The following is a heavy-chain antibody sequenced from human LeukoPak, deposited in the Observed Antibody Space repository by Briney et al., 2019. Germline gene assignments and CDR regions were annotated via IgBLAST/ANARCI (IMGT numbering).Heavy chain of an antibody. V-gene: IGHV1-46*01. CDR1: EYTFTGYY. Sequence: GASVKVSCKASEYTFTGYYIHWVRQAPGQGLEWMGIINPSGGSTSYAQKFQGRVTMTRDMSTSTVYMELSSLRSEDTAVYYCARALGMEWTPHFDYWGQGTLVAVSS. D-gene: IGHD3/OR15-3a*01. J-gene: IGHJ4*02. CDR2: INPSGGST. CDR3: ARALGMEWTPHFDY.